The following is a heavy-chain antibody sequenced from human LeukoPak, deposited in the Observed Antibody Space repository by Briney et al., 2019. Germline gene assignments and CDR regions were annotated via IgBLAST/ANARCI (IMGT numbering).Heavy chain of an antibody. Sequence: PSETLSLTCTVSGGSISSSSYYWGWIRQPPGKGLEWIGSIYYSGSTYYNPSLKSRVTISVDTSKNQFSLKLSSVTAADTAVYYCARGNRRGSSVWYNYWGQGTLVTVSS. CDR1: GGSISSSSYY. CDR3: ARGNRRGSSVWYNY. CDR2: IYYSGST. J-gene: IGHJ4*02. D-gene: IGHD6-19*01. V-gene: IGHV4-39*07.